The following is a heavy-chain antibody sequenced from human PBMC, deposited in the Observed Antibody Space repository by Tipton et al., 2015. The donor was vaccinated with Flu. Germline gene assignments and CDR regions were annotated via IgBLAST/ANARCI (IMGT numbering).Heavy chain of an antibody. D-gene: IGHD3-10*01. CDR2: ISYDGSNQ. CDR3: ARDSDYGSGSYWIDY. Sequence: QVQLVQSGGGLVQPGGSLRLSCAASGFTFSDYAMHWVRQAPGKGLGWVTTISYDGSNQYYADSVKGRFTISRDNSKNMVYLQMNSLRAEDTAVYYCARDSDYGSGSYWIDYWGQGTLVIVSS. CDR1: GFTFSDYA. J-gene: IGHJ4*02. V-gene: IGHV3-30*01.